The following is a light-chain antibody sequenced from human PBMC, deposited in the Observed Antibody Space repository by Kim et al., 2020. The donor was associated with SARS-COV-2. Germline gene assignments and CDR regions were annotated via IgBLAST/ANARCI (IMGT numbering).Light chain of an antibody. V-gene: IGLV3-21*04. CDR3: QVWDRNSNHVV. Sequence: AQGKTATITCGGNCIGRTSVRWYQQKPGQAPVLVMYYDSDRPSGISERFSGSNSGNTATLTINRVEAGDEADYYCQVWDRNSNHVVFGGGTQLTVL. CDR2: YDS. CDR1: CIGRTS. J-gene: IGLJ3*02.